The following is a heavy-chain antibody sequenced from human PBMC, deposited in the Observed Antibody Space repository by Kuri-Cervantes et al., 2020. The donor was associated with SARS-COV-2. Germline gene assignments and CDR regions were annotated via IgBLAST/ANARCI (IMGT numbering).Heavy chain of an antibody. Sequence: GSLRPSCAVSGYSISSGYYWGWIRQPPGKGLEWIGSIYHSGSTYYNPSLKSRVTISVDTSKNQFTLKLSSVTAADTAVYYCAGFLKGIVGGKKYYFDYWGQGTLVTVSS. CDR3: AGFLKGIVGGKKYYFDY. D-gene: IGHD3-16*01. V-gene: IGHV4-38-2*01. CDR1: GYSISSGYY. J-gene: IGHJ4*02. CDR2: IYHSGST.